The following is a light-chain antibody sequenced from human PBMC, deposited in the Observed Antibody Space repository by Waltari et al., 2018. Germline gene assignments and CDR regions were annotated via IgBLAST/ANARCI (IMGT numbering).Light chain of an antibody. Sequence: QTLLTQPPSVSGTPGQTVSISCSGGNSNIRSNPVNWYQRLPGAAPKLLIFSNAQRPSGVPDRFSGSRAGNSASLTISGLRSEDEADYYCASWGDSLNGMVFGGGTKLTVL. CDR1: NSNIRSNP. J-gene: IGLJ2*01. CDR2: SNA. CDR3: ASWGDSLNGMV. V-gene: IGLV1-44*01.